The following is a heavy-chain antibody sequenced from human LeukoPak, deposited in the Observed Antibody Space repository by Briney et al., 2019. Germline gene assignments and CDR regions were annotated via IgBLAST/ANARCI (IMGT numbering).Heavy chain of an antibody. CDR2: ISSDGRDK. CDR3: AKDESMAAAAYYFGY. J-gene: IGHJ4*02. D-gene: IGHD6-13*01. CDR1: GFTFNAYG. Sequence: GRSQRLSCAASGFTFNAYGMHWVRPAPGKGLEWVAVISSDGRDKKSADSVKGRFTISRDNSKIIVYLQMNSLRPEDTAVYYCAKDESMAAAAYYFGYWGQGTLVTVSS. V-gene: IGHV3-30*18.